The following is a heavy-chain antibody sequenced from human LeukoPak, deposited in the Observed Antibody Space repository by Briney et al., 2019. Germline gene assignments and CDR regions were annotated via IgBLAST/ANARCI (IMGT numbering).Heavy chain of an antibody. V-gene: IGHV3-23*01. CDR3: AKSYYYNSGSWGIFDY. Sequence: GGSLRLSCAASGFIFSSYAMSWVRQAPGKGLEWVSGISGSGGSTYYADSVKGRFTISRDSSKNTLYLQMNTLRAEDTAVYYCAKSYYYNSGSWGIFDYWGQGTLVTVSS. D-gene: IGHD3-10*01. CDR1: GFIFSSYA. J-gene: IGHJ4*02. CDR2: ISGSGGST.